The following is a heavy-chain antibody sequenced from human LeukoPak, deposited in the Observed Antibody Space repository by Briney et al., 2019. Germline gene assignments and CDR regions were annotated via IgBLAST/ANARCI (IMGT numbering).Heavy chain of an antibody. CDR3: ARVGRITIFGVVIPNDY. CDR1: GFTFSSYS. D-gene: IGHD3-3*01. J-gene: IGHJ4*02. V-gene: IGHV3-21*01. CDR2: ISSSSSYI. Sequence: GGSLRLSCAASGFTFSSYSMNWVRQAPGKGLEWVSSISSSSSYIYYADSVKGRFTNSRDNAKNSLYLQMNSLRAEDTAVYYCARVGRITIFGVVIPNDYWGQGTLVTVSS.